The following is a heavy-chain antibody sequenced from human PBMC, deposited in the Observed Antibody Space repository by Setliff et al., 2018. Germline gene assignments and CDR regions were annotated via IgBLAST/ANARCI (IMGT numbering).Heavy chain of an antibody. D-gene: IGHD2-15*01. CDR2: IYYSGST. CDR3: ARVPRFTDMRNAFDI. V-gene: IGHV4-31*03. CDR1: GGSINSGPSYY. Sequence: TLSLTCTISGGSINSGPSYYWGWIRQPPGKGLEWIGYIYYSGSTYYNPSLKSRVTISVDTSKNQFSLKLSSVTAADTAVYYCARVPRFTDMRNAFDIWGQGTMVTVSS. J-gene: IGHJ3*02.